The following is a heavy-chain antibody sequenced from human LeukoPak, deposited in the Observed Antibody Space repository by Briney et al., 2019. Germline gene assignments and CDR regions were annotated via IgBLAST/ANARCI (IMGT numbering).Heavy chain of an antibody. Sequence: GGSLRLSCAASGFIFSSYSMNWVRQAPGKGLEWVSSISSSSNYIYYADSVKGRFTISRDNAKNSLYLQMNSLRAEDTAVYYCARDPSSGWYLKGWFDPWGQGTLVTVSS. CDR3: ARDPSSGWYLKGWFDP. V-gene: IGHV3-21*01. CDR1: GFIFSSYS. D-gene: IGHD6-19*01. J-gene: IGHJ5*02. CDR2: ISSSSNYI.